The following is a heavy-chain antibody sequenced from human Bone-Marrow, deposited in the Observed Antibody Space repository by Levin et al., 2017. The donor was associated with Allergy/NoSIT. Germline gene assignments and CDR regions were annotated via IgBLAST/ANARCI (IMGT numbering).Heavy chain of an antibody. Sequence: SETLSLTCTVSGASISSASYFWGWIRQPPGKGLEWIGSISYSGSTHYNPSLKGRVSLSLDKSKNQFSLQLMSVTAADTATYFCVPDSTTYFYYWGQGTLVTVSS. V-gene: IGHV4-39*01. D-gene: IGHD6-13*01. J-gene: IGHJ4*02. CDR2: ISYSGST. CDR1: GASISSASYF. CDR3: VPDSTTYFYY.